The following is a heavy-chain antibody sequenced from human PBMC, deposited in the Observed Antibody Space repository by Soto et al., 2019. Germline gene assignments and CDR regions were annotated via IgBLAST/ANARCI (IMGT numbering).Heavy chain of an antibody. CDR2: ISSYNGNT. J-gene: IGHJ4*02. CDR1: GYTFTSHG. D-gene: IGHD3-16*01. Sequence: VQLVQSGGEVRMPGASVKVSCKASGYTFTSHGFTWVRQAPGQGLEWMGWISSYNGNTHYAQKFPRRLALTIGTSRSTDYMKLRTITSDDTAGDFLARRLMTPVPFDYWGQGTLVTVSS. CDR3: ARRLMTPVPFDY. V-gene: IGHV1-18*04.